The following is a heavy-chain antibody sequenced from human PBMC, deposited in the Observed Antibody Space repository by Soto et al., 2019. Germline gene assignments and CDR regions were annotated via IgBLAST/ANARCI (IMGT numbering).Heavy chain of an antibody. D-gene: IGHD2-2*01. Sequence: GGTLRLSCAASGFTFSRYSINWVRQAPGKGLEWVSSISSSSSYIYYADSVKGRFTISRDNAKNSLYLQMNSLRAEDTAVYYCASGLYCSSTSCYLDPWGQGTLVTVSS. CDR2: ISSSSSYI. CDR3: ASGLYCSSTSCYLDP. CDR1: GFTFSRYS. J-gene: IGHJ5*02. V-gene: IGHV3-21*01.